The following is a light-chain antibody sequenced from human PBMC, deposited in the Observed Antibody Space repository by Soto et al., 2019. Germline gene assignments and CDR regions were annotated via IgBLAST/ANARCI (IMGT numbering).Light chain of an antibody. CDR2: DVS. CDR3: ASYTTSSTYV. J-gene: IGLJ1*01. V-gene: IGLV2-14*01. Sequence: SVVSQPASVSGSRGQSFALYCTGTSSDVGGYSYVSWYQQQPGKAPKLVISDVSNRPSGVSDRFSGSKSGNTASLTISGLQTEDEADYYCASYTTSSTYVFGTGTKVTAL. CDR1: SSDVGGYSY.